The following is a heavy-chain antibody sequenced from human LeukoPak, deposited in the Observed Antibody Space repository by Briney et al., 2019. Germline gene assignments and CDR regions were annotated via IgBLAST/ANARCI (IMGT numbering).Heavy chain of an antibody. D-gene: IGHD6-19*01. J-gene: IGHJ4*02. CDR3: ARVSHSSGWHGPFDY. CDR1: GFTFSSYS. Sequence: PGGSLRLSCAASGFTFSSYSMNWVRQAPGKGLEWVSSISSSSSYIYYADSVKGRFTISRDNAKNSLYLQMNSLRAEDTAVYYCARVSHSSGWHGPFDYWGQGTLVTVSS. CDR2: ISSSSSYI. V-gene: IGHV3-21*01.